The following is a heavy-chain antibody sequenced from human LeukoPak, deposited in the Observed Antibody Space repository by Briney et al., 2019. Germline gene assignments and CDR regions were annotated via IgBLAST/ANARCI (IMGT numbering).Heavy chain of an antibody. D-gene: IGHD1-26*01. V-gene: IGHV3-66*01. CDR1: GFTVSSNY. Sequence: GGSLRLSCAASGFTVSSNYMSWVRQAPGKGLEWVSVIYSGGSTYYADSVKGGFTISRDNSKNTLYLQMNSLRAEDTAVYYCARDHGSSGSYFSYWGQGTLVTVSS. CDR3: ARDHGSSGSYFSY. CDR2: IYSGGST. J-gene: IGHJ4*02.